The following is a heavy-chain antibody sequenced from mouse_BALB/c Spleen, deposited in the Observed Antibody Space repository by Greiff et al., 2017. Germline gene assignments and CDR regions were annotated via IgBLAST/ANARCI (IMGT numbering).Heavy chain of an antibody. D-gene: IGHD2-14*01. CDR3: AGRVRDLFAY. V-gene: IGHV1-9*01. J-gene: IGHJ3*01. CDR2: ILTGSGST. Sequence: QVQLQQSGAELMKPGASVKISCTATGFTFSSYWIEWVKQRPGHGLEWIGEILTGSGSTNYNEKFKGKATFTADTSSNTAYMQLSSLTSEDSAVYYCAGRVRDLFAYWGQGTLVTVSA. CDR1: GFTFSSYW.